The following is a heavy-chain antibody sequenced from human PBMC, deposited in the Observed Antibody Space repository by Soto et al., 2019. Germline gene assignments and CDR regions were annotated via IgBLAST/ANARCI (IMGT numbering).Heavy chain of an antibody. CDR1: GFTFSSYS. V-gene: IGHV3-48*01. J-gene: IGHJ4*02. CDR3: ARPSPPIDY. CDR2: ISSSSSTI. Sequence: GGSLRLSCAASGFTFSSYSMNWVRQAPGKGLECISYISSSSSTIYYADSVKGRFTISRDSAKNSLYLQMNSLRAEDTAVYYCARPSPPIDYWGQGTLVTLSS.